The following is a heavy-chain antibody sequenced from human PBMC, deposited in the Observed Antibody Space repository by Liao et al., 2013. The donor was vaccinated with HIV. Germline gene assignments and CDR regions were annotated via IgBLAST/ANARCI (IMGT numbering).Heavy chain of an antibody. D-gene: IGHD6-13*01. J-gene: IGHJ4*02. CDR1: GGSFSGYY. CDR3: AVGSSWYNGWVY. V-gene: IGHV4-34*01. CDR2: VNHSGST. Sequence: QVQPQQWGAGLLKPSETLSLTCAVYGGSFSGYYWSWIRQPPGKGAWSGLGKVNHSGSTNYNPSLKSRVTISVDTSKNQFSLKLSSVTAADTAVYFCAVGSSWYNGWVYWGQGTLVTVSS.